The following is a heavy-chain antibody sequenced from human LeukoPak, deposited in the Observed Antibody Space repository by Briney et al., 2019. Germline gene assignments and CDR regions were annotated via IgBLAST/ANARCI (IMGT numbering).Heavy chain of an antibody. V-gene: IGHV3-30*18. CDR2: ISYDGSNK. CDR1: GFTFSSYG. CDR3: AKDADQLLSGYYFDY. D-gene: IGHD2-2*01. Sequence: GGSLRLSCAASGFTFSSYGMHWVRQAPGKGLEWVAVISYDGSNKYYADSVKGRFTISRDNSKNTLYLQMNSLRAEDTAEYYCAKDADQLLSGYYFDYWGQGTLVTVSS. J-gene: IGHJ4*02.